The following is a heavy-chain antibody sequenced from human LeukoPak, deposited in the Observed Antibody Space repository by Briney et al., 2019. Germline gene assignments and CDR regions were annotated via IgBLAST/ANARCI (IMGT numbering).Heavy chain of an antibody. CDR3: TTDPAGVTTVTSPNYYFDY. CDR2: ISGSGGST. CDR1: GFTFSSYT. D-gene: IGHD4-17*01. Sequence: GGSLRLSCAASGFTFSSYTMSWVRQAPGKGLEWVSAISGSGGSTYYADSVKGRFTISRDNSKNTLYLQMNGLRAEDTAVYYCTTDPAGVTTVTSPNYYFDYWGQGTLVTVSS. J-gene: IGHJ4*02. V-gene: IGHV3-23*01.